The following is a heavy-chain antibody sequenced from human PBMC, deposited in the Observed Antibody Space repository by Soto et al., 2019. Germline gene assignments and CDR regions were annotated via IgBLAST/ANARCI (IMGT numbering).Heavy chain of an antibody. V-gene: IGHV1-2*06. D-gene: IGHD2-8*01. CDR1: GYTFTAYY. Sequence: ASVKVSCKASGYTFTAYYMYWVRQAPGQGLEWVGRINPKTGDTNYAPEFQGRVTMTRDTSISTAYTELSSLGSDDTAFYYCANLQQAPNGIDYWGQGTLVTVSS. CDR2: INPKTGDT. CDR3: ANLQQAPNGIDY. J-gene: IGHJ4*02.